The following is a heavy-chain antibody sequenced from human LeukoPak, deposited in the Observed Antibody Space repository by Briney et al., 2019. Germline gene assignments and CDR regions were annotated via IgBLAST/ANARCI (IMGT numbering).Heavy chain of an antibody. D-gene: IGHD5-18*01. J-gene: IGHJ2*01. Sequence: PGGSLRLSCAASGFTFDDYAMHWVRQAPGKGLEWVSGISWNSGSIGYADSVKGRFTISRDNAKNSLYLQMNSLRAEDTALYYCAKGGGIQLWYMIFDLWGRGTLVTVSS. CDR3: AKGGGIQLWYMIFDL. V-gene: IGHV3-9*01. CDR2: ISWNSGSI. CDR1: GFTFDDYA.